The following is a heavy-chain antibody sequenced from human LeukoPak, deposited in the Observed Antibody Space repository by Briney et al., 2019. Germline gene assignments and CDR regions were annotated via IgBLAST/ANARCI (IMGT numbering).Heavy chain of an antibody. V-gene: IGHV3-21*01. D-gene: IGHD6-13*01. CDR1: GFTFSSSD. CDR2: ISSSSSYI. Sequence: PGGSLRLSCAASGFTFSSSDMDWVRQAPGKGLEWVSSISSSSSYIYYTDSVRGRFTISRDNAKNSLYLQMNSLRAEDTAVYFCAKEGRSTTPGYWGQGTLVTASS. J-gene: IGHJ4*02. CDR3: AKEGRSTTPGY.